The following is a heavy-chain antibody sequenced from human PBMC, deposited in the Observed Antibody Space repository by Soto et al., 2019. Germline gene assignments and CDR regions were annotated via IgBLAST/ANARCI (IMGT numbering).Heavy chain of an antibody. V-gene: IGHV1-69*13. CDR1: GGTFSSYA. CDR3: ARAQWYCPNWFDP. Sequence: ASVKVSCKASGGTFSSYAISWVRQAPGQGLEWMGGIIPIFGTANYAQKFQGRVTITADESTSTAYMELSSLRSEDTAVYYCARAQWYCPNWFDPWGQGTLVTVSS. CDR2: IIPIFGTA. D-gene: IGHD2-8*01. J-gene: IGHJ5*02.